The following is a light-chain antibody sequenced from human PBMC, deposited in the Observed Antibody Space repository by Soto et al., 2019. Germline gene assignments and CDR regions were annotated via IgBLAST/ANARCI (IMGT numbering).Light chain of an antibody. CDR1: SSDVGGYNY. V-gene: IGLV2-14*01. Sequence: QSALTQPPSVSGSPGQSITISCTGTSSDVGGYNYVSWYQQHPGKAPKVMIYDVSNRPSGVSNRFSGSKSGNTASLTISGLQAEDEADYYCSSYTSSSTLEVFGGGTKLTVL. J-gene: IGLJ2*01. CDR3: SSYTSSSTLEV. CDR2: DVS.